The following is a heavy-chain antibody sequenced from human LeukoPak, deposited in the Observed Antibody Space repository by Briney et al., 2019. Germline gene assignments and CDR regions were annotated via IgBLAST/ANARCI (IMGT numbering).Heavy chain of an antibody. D-gene: IGHD3-22*01. V-gene: IGHV4-34*01. CDR3: ARVPDYYDGSGYIDY. CDR1: GGSFSGYY. CDR2: INHSGST. J-gene: IGHJ4*02. Sequence: SETLSLTCAVYGGSFSGYYWSWIRQPPGKGLEWIGEINHSGSTNYNPSLKSRVTISVDTSKNQFSLKLSSVTAADTAVYYCARVPDYYDGSGYIDYWGQGTLVTVSS.